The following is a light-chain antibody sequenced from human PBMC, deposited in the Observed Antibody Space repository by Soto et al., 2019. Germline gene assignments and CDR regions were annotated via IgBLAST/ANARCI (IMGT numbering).Light chain of an antibody. CDR1: QSISSSY. CDR2: GAS. V-gene: IGKV3-20*01. Sequence: EIVLTQSPGTLSLSPGERATLSCRASQSISSSYLAWYQQKPGQAPRLLVYGASSSATGIPDRFSGSGSGTDFTLTISRPEPEDFSVYYCQQYGSSRFTFGPGTKVDIK. J-gene: IGKJ3*01. CDR3: QQYGSSRFT.